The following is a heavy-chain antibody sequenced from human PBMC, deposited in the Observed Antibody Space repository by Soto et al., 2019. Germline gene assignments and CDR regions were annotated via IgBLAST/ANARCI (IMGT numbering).Heavy chain of an antibody. CDR3: AGDGGFSHVFDYYFDS. CDR2: ISYDGYNA. V-gene: IGHV3-30-3*01. CDR1: GFTFSDYA. J-gene: IGHJ4*02. D-gene: IGHD2-15*01. Sequence: GGSLRLSFAASGFTFSDYAIHWVRQAPSKGLEWVAVISYDGYNAYYADSVKGRFTISRDNSKNTPYLQMDSLRPEDTAVYYCAGDGGFSHVFDYYFDSCGQGTL.